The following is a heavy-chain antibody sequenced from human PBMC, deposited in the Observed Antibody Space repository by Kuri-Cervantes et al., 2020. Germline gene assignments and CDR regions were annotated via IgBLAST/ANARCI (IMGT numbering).Heavy chain of an antibody. Sequence: SETLSLTCTVSGGSISSGGYYWSWIRQHPGKGLEWIGEINHSGSTNYNPSLKSRVTISVDTSKNQFSLKLSSVTAADTAVYYCGCMVRGVETRGWFDPWGQGTLVTVSS. CDR2: INHSGST. CDR3: GCMVRGVETRGWFDP. CDR1: GGSISSGGYY. J-gene: IGHJ5*02. D-gene: IGHD3-10*01. V-gene: IGHV4-39*07.